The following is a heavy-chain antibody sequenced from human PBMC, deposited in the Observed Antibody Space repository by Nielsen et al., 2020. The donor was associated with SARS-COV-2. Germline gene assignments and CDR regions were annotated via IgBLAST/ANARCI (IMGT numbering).Heavy chain of an antibody. Sequence: SVKVSCKASGGTFSSYAISWVRQAPGQGPEWMGGIIPILGTANYAQKFQGRVTITADESTSTAYMELSSLRSEDTAVYYCASYIITMVRGVIIPPYYYYGMDVWGQGTTVTVSS. CDR2: IIPILGTA. CDR1: GGTFSSYA. D-gene: IGHD3-10*01. J-gene: IGHJ6*02. CDR3: ASYIITMVRGVIIPPYYYYGMDV. V-gene: IGHV1-69*13.